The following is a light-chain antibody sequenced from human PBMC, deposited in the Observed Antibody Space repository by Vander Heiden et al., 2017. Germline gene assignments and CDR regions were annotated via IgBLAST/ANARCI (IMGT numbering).Light chain of an antibody. CDR3: CSDAGSGTYV. CDR1: SSHVGSYNL. J-gene: IGLJ1*01. V-gene: IGLV2-23*01. CDR2: EGN. Sequence: QSALTQPASVSGSPRQSITISCTGTSSHVGSYNLVSWYQQHPGKAPKLMIYEGNKRPSGVSNRFSGYKSGNTASLTISGRQAEDEADYYCCSDAGSGTYVFGTGTKVTVL.